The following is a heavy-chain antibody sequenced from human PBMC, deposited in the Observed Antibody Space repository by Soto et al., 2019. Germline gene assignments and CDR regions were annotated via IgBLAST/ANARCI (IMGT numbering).Heavy chain of an antibody. Sequence: PSETLSLTGTVSGGSISSSSYYWGWIRQPPGKGLEWIGSIYYSGSTYYNPSLKSRVTISVDTSKNQFSLKLSSVTAADTAVYYCARRFDSYGDYFDYWGQGTLVTVSS. CDR2: IYYSGST. J-gene: IGHJ4*02. CDR3: ARRFDSYGDYFDY. D-gene: IGHD5-18*01. CDR1: GGSISSSSYY. V-gene: IGHV4-39*01.